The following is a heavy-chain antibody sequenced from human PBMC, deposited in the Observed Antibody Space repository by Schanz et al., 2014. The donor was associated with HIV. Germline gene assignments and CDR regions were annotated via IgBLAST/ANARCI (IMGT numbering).Heavy chain of an antibody. CDR3: AKPEYDSSGNSQSHFDY. V-gene: IGHV3-33*06. Sequence: QVQLVESGGGVVQPGRSLRLSCVASGFTFDNYGMHWVRQAAGKGLEWLAFISYNGNEKDYGDSVKGRFNISRDNSRNSLYLQMTTLRTEDTAVYYCAKPEYDSSGNSQSHFDYWGQGTLVTVSS. J-gene: IGHJ4*02. CDR1: GFTFDNYG. CDR2: ISYNGNEK. D-gene: IGHD3-22*01.